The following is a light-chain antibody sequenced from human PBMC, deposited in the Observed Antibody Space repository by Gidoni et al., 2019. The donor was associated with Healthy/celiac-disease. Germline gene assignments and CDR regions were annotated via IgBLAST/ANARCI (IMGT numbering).Light chain of an antibody. V-gene: IGKV1-39*01. Sequence: DIQMTQSTSSLSASVGDRVTITCRASQSISSYLNCYQQKPGKAPKLLIYAASSVQSGVPSRFSGSGSGTDFTLTISSLQPEDFATYYGQQSYSTPITFGQGTRLEIK. CDR3: QQSYSTPIT. CDR1: QSISSY. CDR2: AAS. J-gene: IGKJ5*01.